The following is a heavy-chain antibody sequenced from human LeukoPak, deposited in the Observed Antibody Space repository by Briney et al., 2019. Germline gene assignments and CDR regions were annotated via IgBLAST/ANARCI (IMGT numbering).Heavy chain of an antibody. CDR2: IYTSGSN. D-gene: IGHD6-13*01. CDR3: ARVYYSSSYDYWYFDL. V-gene: IGHV4-4*07. J-gene: IGHJ2*01. CDR1: GGSISSYY. Sequence: SETLSLTCTVSGGSISSYYWSWIRQPAGKGLEWIGRIYTSGSNNYNPSLKSRVTMSVDTSKNQFSLKLSSVTAADTAVYYCARVYYSSSYDYWYFDLWGRGTLVTVSS.